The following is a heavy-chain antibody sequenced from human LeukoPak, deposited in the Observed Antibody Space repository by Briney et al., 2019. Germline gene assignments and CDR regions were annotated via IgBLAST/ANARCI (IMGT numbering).Heavy chain of an antibody. CDR1: GFTFSSYG. Sequence: GGSLRLSCAASGFTFSSYGMHWVRQAPGKGLEWVSSISSSSSYIYYADSVKGRFTISRDNSKNTLYVQVNSLRAEDTAVYYCARDANFGYDAFDIWGQGTMVTVSS. J-gene: IGHJ3*02. V-gene: IGHV3-21*01. CDR3: ARDANFGYDAFDI. D-gene: IGHD3-10*01. CDR2: ISSSSSYI.